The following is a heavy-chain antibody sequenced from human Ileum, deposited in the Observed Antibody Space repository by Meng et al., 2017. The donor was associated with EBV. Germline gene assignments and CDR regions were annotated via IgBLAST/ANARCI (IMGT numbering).Heavy chain of an antibody. CDR1: GRSSSSYY. CDR3: ARGGWSLDY. D-gene: IGHD2-15*01. Sequence: QVQLQESGPGLVKPSETLSLHCTVSGRSSSSYYWSWIRQPPGKGLEWIGYIYYSGSTNYNPSLKSRVTISVDTSKNQFSLNLSSVTAADTAVYYCARGGWSLDYWGQGTLVTVFS. J-gene: IGHJ4*02. CDR2: IYYSGST. V-gene: IGHV4-59*08.